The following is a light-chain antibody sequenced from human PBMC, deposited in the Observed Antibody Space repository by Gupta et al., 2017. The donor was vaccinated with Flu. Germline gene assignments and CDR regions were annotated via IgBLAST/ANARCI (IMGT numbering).Light chain of an antibody. V-gene: IGKV1-39*01. CDR1: QSISNY. CDR3: QQSYSTPWT. CDR2: SAS. J-gene: IGKJ1*01. Sequence: DIQMTQSPSSLSASVGDRATITCRASQSISNYLNWYQQKPGKAPKLLIYSASSLQSGVPSRFSGSGSGTDFTLSFSTLQPEDFATYYCQQSYSTPWTFGQGTKVEI.